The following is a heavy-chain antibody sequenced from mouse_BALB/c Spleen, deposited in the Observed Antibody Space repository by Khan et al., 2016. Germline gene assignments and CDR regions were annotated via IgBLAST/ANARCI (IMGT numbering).Heavy chain of an antibody. CDR3: ARTDRRRYCDY. V-gene: IGHV1-9*01. CDR2: ILPGSGST. Sequence: QVQLQQPGAELMKPGASVKISCKATGYTFSSYWIEWVKQRPGHGLEWIGEILPGSGSTNYNEKFRGKATLTADTSSNTAYMQLSSLTSEDSAVHYWARTDRRRYCDYGDQGTTPTVSS. J-gene: IGHJ2*01. CDR1: GYTFSSYW.